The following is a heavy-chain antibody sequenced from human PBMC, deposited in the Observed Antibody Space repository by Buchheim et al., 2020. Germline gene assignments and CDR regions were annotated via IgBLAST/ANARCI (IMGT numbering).Heavy chain of an antibody. CDR2: ITQDGSEK. CDR3: ARSTIVIIATAPEY. Sequence: EVQLVESGGGLVQPGGSLRLSCAASGFTFSTYWMTWVRQAPGKGLEWVANITQDGSEKYYVDSVKGRFTISRDNAKNSLYLQMNSLRGEETAVYYCARSTIVIIATAPEYWGQGTL. CDR1: GFTFSTYW. V-gene: IGHV3-7*01. J-gene: IGHJ4*02. D-gene: IGHD2/OR15-2a*01.